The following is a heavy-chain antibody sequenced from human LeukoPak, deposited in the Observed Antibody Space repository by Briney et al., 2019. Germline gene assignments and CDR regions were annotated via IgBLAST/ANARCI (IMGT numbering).Heavy chain of an antibody. J-gene: IGHJ3*02. CDR2: ISAYNGNT. CDR3: ARALGYSSGWYSGNAFDI. CDR1: GYTFTSYG. D-gene: IGHD6-19*01. Sequence: ASVKVSCKASGYTFTSYGISWVRQAPGQGLEWMGWISAYNGNTNYAQKLQGRVTMTTDTSTSTAYMELRSLRSDDTAVYYCARALGYSSGWYSGNAFDIWGQGTMVTVSS. V-gene: IGHV1-18*01.